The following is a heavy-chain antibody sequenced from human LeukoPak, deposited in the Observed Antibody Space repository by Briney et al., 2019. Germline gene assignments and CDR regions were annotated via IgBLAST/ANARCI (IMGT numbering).Heavy chain of an antibody. J-gene: IGHJ4*02. D-gene: IGHD3-16*01. CDR3: ARTYTRAFDY. V-gene: IGHV3-11*03. Sequence: GGSLRLSCAASGFTFSDYYMSWLRQAPGKGLEWVSYISSSRSYTNYADSVKGRFTISRDNAKNSLYLQMNSLRAEDTAVYYCARTYTRAFDYWGQGTLVTVSS. CDR1: GFTFSDYY. CDR2: ISSSRSYT.